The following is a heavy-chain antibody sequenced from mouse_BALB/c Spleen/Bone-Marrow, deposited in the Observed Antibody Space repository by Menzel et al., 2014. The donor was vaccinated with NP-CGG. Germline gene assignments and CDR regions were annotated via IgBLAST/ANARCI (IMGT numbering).Heavy chain of an antibody. V-gene: IGHV1-7*01. CDR3: ARKGYGNCHYYAMDY. Sequence: QVQLQQPGAELAKPGASVKMSCKASGYTFTNYWMHWIRQRPGQGLEWIGYINPSTGYTEYNQKFKDKATLTADKSSSTAYMQLSSLTSEGSAVYYCARKGYGNCHYYAMDYWGQGTSVTVSS. CDR2: INPSTGYT. J-gene: IGHJ4*01. CDR1: GYTFTNYW. D-gene: IGHD2-1*01.